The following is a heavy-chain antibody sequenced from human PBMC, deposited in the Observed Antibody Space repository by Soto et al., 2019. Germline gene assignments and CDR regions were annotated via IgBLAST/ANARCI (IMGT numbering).Heavy chain of an antibody. Sequence: ASVKVSCKASGYSFTSYAMHWVRQAPGQRLEWMGWINAGNGNTKYSQKFQGRVTMTRDTSTSTAYMELSSLRSEDTAVYYCTRVYCSGGSCYSNDSWGQGTLVTVSS. D-gene: IGHD2-15*01. J-gene: IGHJ4*02. V-gene: IGHV1-3*01. CDR1: GYSFTSYA. CDR3: TRVYCSGGSCYSNDS. CDR2: INAGNGNT.